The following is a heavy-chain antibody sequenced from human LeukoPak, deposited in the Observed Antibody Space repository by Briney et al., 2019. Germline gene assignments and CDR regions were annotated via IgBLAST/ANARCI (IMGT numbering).Heavy chain of an antibody. D-gene: IGHD4-23*01. CDR3: SNPANHGDNSGYFDH. CDR1: GGYIISSSYY. V-gene: IGHV4-39*01. Sequence: PSEALSLKCTGSGGYIISSSYYWGWIRQTPGKGLEWIGSIYYSRRTYYNPSLKSRVTIPVDLSKNQLPLKLSSVTAADTAEYYRSNPANHGDNSGYFDHWAQGTLVTVPS. J-gene: IGHJ4*02. CDR2: IYYSRRT.